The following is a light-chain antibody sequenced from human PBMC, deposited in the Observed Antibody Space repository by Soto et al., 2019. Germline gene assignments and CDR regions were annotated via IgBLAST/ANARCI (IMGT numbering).Light chain of an antibody. Sequence: QSVLTQPDSVSGSPGQSITISCTGTSTDIGGYDYVSWYQHHPSKAPKLLIYEVSNRPLGVSNRFAGSKSDNTASLTISGLQTEDEADYYCSSYTDTYTFVFGTGTKVTVL. CDR2: EVS. CDR3: SSYTDTYTFV. J-gene: IGLJ1*01. CDR1: STDIGGYDY. V-gene: IGLV2-14*01.